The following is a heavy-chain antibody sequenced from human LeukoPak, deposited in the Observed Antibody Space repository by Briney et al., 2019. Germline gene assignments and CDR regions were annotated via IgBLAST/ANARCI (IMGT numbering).Heavy chain of an antibody. Sequence: PGGSLKLSCAGSGFSFNYYYMNWVRQAPGKGLEWVSSISPKSDFIYYSDSVRDRFTISRDNAENSLYLQMNSLRAEDTAVYYCARADCSSSTCYLRRSWFDPWGQGTLVTVSS. CDR1: GFSFNYYY. CDR2: ISPKSDFI. J-gene: IGHJ5*02. V-gene: IGHV3-21*01. CDR3: ARADCSSSTCYLRRSWFDP. D-gene: IGHD2-2*01.